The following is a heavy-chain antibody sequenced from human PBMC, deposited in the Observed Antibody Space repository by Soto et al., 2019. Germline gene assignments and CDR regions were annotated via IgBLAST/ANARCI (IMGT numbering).Heavy chain of an antibody. CDR2: IDTNGDT. Sequence: QVQLQESGSGLLKPAQTLSLDCSVSGDSLRRGFHHWSWIRQTPGKGLQLIGYIDTNGDTHYDPSLRNRLNMSIVTTESRFSLKVTSVTAADTAVYYCARGTVYYCPNDKCGFFFDNWGQGALVTVTS. D-gene: IGHD2-8*01. V-gene: IGHV4-31*03. J-gene: IGHJ4*02. CDR1: GDSLRRGFHH. CDR3: ARGTVYYCPNDKCGFFFDN.